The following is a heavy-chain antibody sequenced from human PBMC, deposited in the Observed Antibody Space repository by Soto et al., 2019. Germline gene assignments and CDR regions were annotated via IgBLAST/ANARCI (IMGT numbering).Heavy chain of an antibody. CDR1: GFTFSSYA. CDR3: AKGQKLLWFGELLNNWFDP. CDR2: ISGSGGST. V-gene: IGHV3-23*01. J-gene: IGHJ5*02. D-gene: IGHD3-10*01. Sequence: GGSLRLSCAASGFTFSSYAMSWVPQAPGKGLEWVSAISGSGGSTYYADSVKGRFTISRDNSKNTLYLQMNSLRAEDTAVYYCAKGQKLLWFGELLNNWFDPWGQGTLVTVSS.